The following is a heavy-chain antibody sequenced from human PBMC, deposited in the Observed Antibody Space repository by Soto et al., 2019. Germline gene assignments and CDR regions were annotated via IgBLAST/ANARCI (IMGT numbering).Heavy chain of an antibody. J-gene: IGHJ4*02. CDR3: AKGLGSSVGTFDQ. V-gene: IGHV3-23*01. CDR2: VTGSGSST. D-gene: IGHD3-10*01. Sequence: EVQVLESGGGFVQPGGSLRLSCAASAFTFSNYAMNWVRQAPGRGLEWVSGVTGSGSSTYYVDSVKGRFTISRDSSKNTVYLQMSSLRAEDTAVYYCAKGLGSSVGTFDQWGQGALVTVSS. CDR1: AFTFSNYA.